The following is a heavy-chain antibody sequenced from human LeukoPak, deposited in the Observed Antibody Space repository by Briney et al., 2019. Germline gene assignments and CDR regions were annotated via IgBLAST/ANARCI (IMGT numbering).Heavy chain of an antibody. CDR2: ISAYNGNT. D-gene: IGHD6-13*01. CDR3: ARDRAPLLSAAGVDY. CDR1: GYTFTSYG. V-gene: IGHV1-18*04. Sequence: GASVTVSCKASGYTFTSYGISWVRQAPGQGLEWMGWISAYNGNTNYAQKLQGRVTITTDTSTSTAYLELRSLRSDDTAVYYCARDRAPLLSAAGVDYWGQGTLVTVSS. J-gene: IGHJ4*02.